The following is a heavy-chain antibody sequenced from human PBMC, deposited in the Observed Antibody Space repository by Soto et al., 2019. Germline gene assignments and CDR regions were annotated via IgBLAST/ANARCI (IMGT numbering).Heavy chain of an antibody. V-gene: IGHV3-30*18. J-gene: IGHJ6*02. D-gene: IGHD6-6*01. CDR3: AKGSSSVYYYYYGMDV. Sequence: GGSLRLSCAASGFNFRSYGMHWVRQAPGKGLEWVAVMSSDGSNRYYADSVKVRFTISRDNSKNTLYLQMNSLRTEDTAMYYCAKGSSSVYYYYYGMDVWGQGTTVTVSS. CDR2: MSSDGSNR. CDR1: GFNFRSYG.